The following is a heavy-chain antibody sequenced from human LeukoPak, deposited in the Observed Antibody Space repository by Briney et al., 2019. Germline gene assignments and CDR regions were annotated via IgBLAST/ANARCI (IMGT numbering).Heavy chain of an antibody. CDR3: ARVGDYALKD. V-gene: IGHV4-59*08. J-gene: IGHJ4*02. CDR2: IYYSGST. D-gene: IGHD3-16*01. Sequence: SETLSLTCTASGGSLSSYYWSWIRQPPGKGLEWIGYIYYSGSTNYNPSLKSRVTISVDTSKNQFSLKLSSVTAADTAVYYCARVGDYALKDWGQGTLVTVSS. CDR1: GGSLSSYY.